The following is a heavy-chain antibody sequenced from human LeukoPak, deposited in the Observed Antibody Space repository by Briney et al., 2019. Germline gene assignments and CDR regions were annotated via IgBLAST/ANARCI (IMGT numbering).Heavy chain of an antibody. CDR3: ARERILYYDSSGHFDY. CDR1: GGSISSSGYY. J-gene: IGHJ4*02. D-gene: IGHD3-22*01. Sequence: SETLSLTCTVSGGSISSSGYYWGWIRQPPGKGLEWAGSIYYSGSTYYNPSLKSRITMSVETSQSQFSLKSNSVTAADTAVYYCARERILYYDSSGHFDYWGQGILVTVSS. CDR2: IYYSGST. V-gene: IGHV4-39*07.